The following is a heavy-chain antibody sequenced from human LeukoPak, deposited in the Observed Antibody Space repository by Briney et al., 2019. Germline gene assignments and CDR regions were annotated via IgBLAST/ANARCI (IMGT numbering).Heavy chain of an antibody. D-gene: IGHD3-10*01. CDR2: INPNSGGT. CDR1: GYTFTSYG. CDR3: ARMVRGVLGWFDP. V-gene: IGHV1-2*02. J-gene: IGHJ5*02. Sequence: ASVKVSCKASGYTFTSYGINWVRQAPGQGLEWMGWINPNSGGTNYAQKFQGRVTMTRDTSISTAYMELSRLRSDDTAVYYCARMVRGVLGWFDPWGQGTLVTVSS.